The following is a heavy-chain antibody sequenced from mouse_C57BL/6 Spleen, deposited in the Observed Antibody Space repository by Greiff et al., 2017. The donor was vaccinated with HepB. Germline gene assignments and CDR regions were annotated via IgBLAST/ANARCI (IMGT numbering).Heavy chain of an antibody. J-gene: IGHJ4*01. Sequence: VQLQQSGPGLVQPSQSLSITCTVSGFSFTSYGVHWVRQSPGKGLEWLGVIWRGGSTDYNAAFMSRLSITKDNSKSQVFFKMNSLQADDTAIYYCAKTYYYGSSYGYAMDYWGQGTSVTVSS. CDR2: IWRGGST. D-gene: IGHD1-1*01. CDR3: AKTYYYGSSYGYAMDY. CDR1: GFSFTSYG. V-gene: IGHV2-5*01.